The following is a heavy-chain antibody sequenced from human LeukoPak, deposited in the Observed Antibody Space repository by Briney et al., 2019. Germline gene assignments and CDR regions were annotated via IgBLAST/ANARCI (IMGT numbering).Heavy chain of an antibody. J-gene: IGHJ5*02. Sequence: GGSLRLSCAASGFTFNNYAMSWVRQAPGKGLEWVSVISGSGGSTYYADSVKGRCTISRDNSKNPLYLQMNSLRAEDTAVYYCAKVDYSDPWGQGTLVTVSS. CDR1: GFTFNNYA. V-gene: IGHV3-23*01. CDR3: AKVDYSDP. D-gene: IGHD4/OR15-4a*01. CDR2: ISGSGGST.